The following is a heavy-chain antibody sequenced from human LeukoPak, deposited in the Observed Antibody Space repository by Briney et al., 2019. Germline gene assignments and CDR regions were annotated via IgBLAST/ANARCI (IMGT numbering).Heavy chain of an antibody. J-gene: IGHJ4*02. CDR2: IRSSGSTI. CDR1: GFTFSSYE. V-gene: IGHV3-48*03. D-gene: IGHD2-21*02. CDR3: AREQGHWGGDCNDY. Sequence: GGSLRLSCAASGFTFSSYEMNWVRQAPGKGLEWVSYIRSSGSTIYYADSVKGRFTVSRDNGKNSLYLQMNSLRAEDTAVYYYAREQGHWGGDCNDYWGQGTLVTVTS.